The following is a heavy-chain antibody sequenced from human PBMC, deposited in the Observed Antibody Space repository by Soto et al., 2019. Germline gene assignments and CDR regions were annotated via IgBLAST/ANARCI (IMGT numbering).Heavy chain of an antibody. CDR1: GFSFSTYS. CDR3: ARLYTSGWYFDY. CDR2: ITRSSNII. Sequence: GGSLRLSCAASGFSFSTYSMNWVRQAPGKGLEWVSYITRSSNIIYYADSVKGRFTSSRDNAKNSLYLQMNSLRDEDTAVYYCARLYTSGWYFDYWGQGIVVTVSA. D-gene: IGHD6-19*01. V-gene: IGHV3-48*02. J-gene: IGHJ4*02.